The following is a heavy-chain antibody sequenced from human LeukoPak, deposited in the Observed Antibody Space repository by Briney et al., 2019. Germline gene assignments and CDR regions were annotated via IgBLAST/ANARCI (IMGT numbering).Heavy chain of an antibody. V-gene: IGHV3-33*01. CDR2: IWFDGGNK. CDR1: GFTFSSYG. Sequence: GRSLRLSCAASGFTFSSYGMHWVRQAPGKGLEWVAVIWFDGGNKYYAESVKGRFTISRDNAKNSLYLQMNSLRAEDTAVYYCARGTGISNAFDIWGQGTMVTVSS. CDR3: ARGTGISNAFDI. J-gene: IGHJ3*02. D-gene: IGHD1-1*01.